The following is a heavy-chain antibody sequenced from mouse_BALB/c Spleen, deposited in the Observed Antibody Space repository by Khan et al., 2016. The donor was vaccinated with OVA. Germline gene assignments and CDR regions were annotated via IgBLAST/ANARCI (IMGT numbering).Heavy chain of an antibody. CDR1: GYTFTSYW. V-gene: IGHV1-7*01. Sequence: QVQLKESGAELAKPGASVKMSCTASGYTFTSYWMHWTKQRPGQGLEWIGYINPTSGYTDYNQKFKDKATLTADKSSSTAYMQLSSLTSDDSAVYYCARDRIDYWGQGTALTVSS. CDR3: ARDRIDY. CDR2: INPTSGYT. J-gene: IGHJ2*01.